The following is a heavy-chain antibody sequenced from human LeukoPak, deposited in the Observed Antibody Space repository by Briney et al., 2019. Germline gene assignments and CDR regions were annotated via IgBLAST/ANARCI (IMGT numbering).Heavy chain of an antibody. CDR1: GFTFSSYS. J-gene: IGHJ4*02. D-gene: IGHD1-1*01. Sequence: PGGSLRLSCAASGFTFSSYSMNWVRQAPGKGLEWVSYISSSSSTIYYADSVKGRFTISRDNAKNSLYLQMNSLRAEDTAVYYCASESGNDPGDYWGQGTLVTVSS. CDR3: ASESGNDPGDY. CDR2: ISSSSSTI. V-gene: IGHV3-48*01.